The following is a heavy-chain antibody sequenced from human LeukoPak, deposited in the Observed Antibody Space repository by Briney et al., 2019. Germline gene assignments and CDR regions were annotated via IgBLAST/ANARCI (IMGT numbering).Heavy chain of an antibody. Sequence: ASVKVSCKASGYTFTGYYMHWVRQAPGQELEWMGWINPNSGGTNYAQKFQGRVTMTRDTSISTAYMELSRLRSDDTAVYYCARDRSLGEGATGCWGQGTLVTVSS. J-gene: IGHJ4*02. D-gene: IGHD1-26*01. CDR3: ARDRSLGEGATGC. CDR1: GYTFTGYY. CDR2: INPNSGGT. V-gene: IGHV1-2*02.